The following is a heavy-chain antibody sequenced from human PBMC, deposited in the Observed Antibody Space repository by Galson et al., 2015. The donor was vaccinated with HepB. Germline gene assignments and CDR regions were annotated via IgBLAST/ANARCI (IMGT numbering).Heavy chain of an antibody. V-gene: IGHV4-59*01. Sequence: LSLTCTVSGVSISNYYWAWIRQTPGKGLEWIGYIYNSGRTNFNPSLKSRVTMSVDMSKNQFSLRLTSVTAADSAMYFCAKDEGWTTGDALDIWGQGTMVTVSS. CDR1: GVSISNYY. D-gene: IGHD4-17*01. CDR3: AKDEGWTTGDALDI. J-gene: IGHJ3*02. CDR2: IYNSGRT.